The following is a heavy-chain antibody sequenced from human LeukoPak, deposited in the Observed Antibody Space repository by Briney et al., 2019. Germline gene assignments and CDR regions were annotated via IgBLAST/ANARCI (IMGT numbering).Heavy chain of an antibody. CDR1: GGSFSGYF. Sequence: SETLSLTCAVYGGSFSGYFWSWIRQPPGEGLEWIGEINRSGSTTYNPSLKSRVTISVDTSKNQFSLKLSSVTAADTAVYYCARGQVSVLRFLEWLSFDYWGQGTLVTVSS. CDR3: ARGQVSVLRFLEWLSFDY. CDR2: INRSGST. V-gene: IGHV4-34*01. J-gene: IGHJ4*02. D-gene: IGHD3-3*01.